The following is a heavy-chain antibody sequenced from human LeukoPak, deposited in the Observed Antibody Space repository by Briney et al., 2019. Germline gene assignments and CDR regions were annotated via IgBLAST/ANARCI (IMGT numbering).Heavy chain of an antibody. V-gene: IGHV4-4*09. CDR2: IYTSGST. D-gene: IGHD3-3*01. J-gene: IGHJ6*03. Sequence: SETLSLTCTVSGGSISSYYWSWIRPPPGKGLEWIGYIYTSGSTNYNPSLKSRVTISVATSKNQFSLKLSSVTAADTAVYYCARQVWSGYYPYYYYYMDVWGKGTTVTVSS. CDR1: GGSISSYY. CDR3: ARQVWSGYYPYYYYYMDV.